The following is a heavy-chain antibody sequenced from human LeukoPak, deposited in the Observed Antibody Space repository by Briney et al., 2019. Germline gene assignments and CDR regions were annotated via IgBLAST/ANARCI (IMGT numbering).Heavy chain of an antibody. V-gene: IGHV3-7*01. CDR1: GFTFSSYW. D-gene: IGHD3-22*01. Sequence: GGSLRLSCAASGFTFSSYWMSWVRQAPGKGLERVANIKQDGSEKYYVDSVKGRFTISRDNAKNSLYLQMNSLRAEDTAVYYCARDSVYSDSTGLDYMDVWGKGTTVTVSS. CDR3: ARDSVYSDSTGLDYMDV. J-gene: IGHJ6*03. CDR2: IKQDGSEK.